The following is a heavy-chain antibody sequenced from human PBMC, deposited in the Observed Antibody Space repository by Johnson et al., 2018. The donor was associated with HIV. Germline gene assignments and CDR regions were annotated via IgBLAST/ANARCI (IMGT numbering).Heavy chain of an antibody. Sequence: MLLVESGGGLVQPGGSLRLSCAAPGFTFDDYGMSWVRQAPGKGLEWVSGINWNGGSTGYADSVKGRFTISSDNAKNSLYLQMNSLRAEDTALYYCARVTSTEYSSSWFGAFDIWGQGTMVTVSS. J-gene: IGHJ3*02. V-gene: IGHV3-20*04. D-gene: IGHD6-13*01. CDR1: GFTFDDYG. CDR3: ARVTSTEYSSSWFGAFDI. CDR2: INWNGGST.